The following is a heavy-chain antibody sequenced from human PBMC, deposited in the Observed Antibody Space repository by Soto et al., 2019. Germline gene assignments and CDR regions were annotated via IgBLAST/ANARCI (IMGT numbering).Heavy chain of an antibody. CDR2: IIPIFGTA. CDR3: AGGRKEKYYWQPFDY. V-gene: IGHV1-69*13. J-gene: IGHJ4*02. CDR1: GGTFSSYA. Sequence: SVKVPCKASGGTFSSYAISWVRQAPGQGLEWMGGIIPIFGTANYAQKFQGRVTITADESTSTAYMELSSLRSEDTAVYYCAGGRKEKYYWQPFDYWGQGTLVTVSS. D-gene: IGHD3-16*01.